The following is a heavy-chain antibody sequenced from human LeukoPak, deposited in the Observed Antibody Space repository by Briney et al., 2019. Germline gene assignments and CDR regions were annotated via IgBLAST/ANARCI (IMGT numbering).Heavy chain of an antibody. CDR2: ISAGNGNT. Sequence: GASVKVSCKASGYTLTDHDIHWVRQAPGQRLEWMGWISAGNGNTKYSQNFQGRVTFISNTSATTAFMELSSLRSEDAAVYYCARDSGSGNNDYWGQGTLVTVSS. CDR3: ARDSGSGNNDY. V-gene: IGHV1-3*01. J-gene: IGHJ4*02. D-gene: IGHD1-26*01. CDR1: GYTLTDHD.